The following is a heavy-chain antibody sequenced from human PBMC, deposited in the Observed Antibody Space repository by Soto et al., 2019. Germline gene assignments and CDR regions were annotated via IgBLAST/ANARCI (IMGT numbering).Heavy chain of an antibody. CDR2: IKNNADGGTT. CDR1: GLNFNIAW. D-gene: IGHD1-1*01. CDR3: TAMNDRDAFDI. V-gene: IGHV3-15*01. J-gene: IGHJ3*02. Sequence: EEQLVESGGGLVERGGSLRLSCAASGLNFNIAWLSWVRQAPGKGLEWVGRIKNNADGGTTDSAAPVKDIFIVSRDDSKSTLYLQMNSLKIEDTAMYYCTAMNDRDAFDIWGQGTMVTVSS.